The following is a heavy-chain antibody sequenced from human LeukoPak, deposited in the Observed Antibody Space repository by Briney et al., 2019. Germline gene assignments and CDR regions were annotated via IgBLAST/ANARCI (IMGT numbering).Heavy chain of an antibody. J-gene: IGHJ4*02. Sequence: SETLSLTCTVSGASISGYYWNWIRQSAGKGLEQSAYIRSTGRIYYNHSLKSRGTISIDTSKNQFSLRLTSVTAADTAVYYCASMATMGGNGYHFDLWGQGTLVTVSS. D-gene: IGHD5-24*01. CDR3: ASMATMGGNGYHFDL. CDR1: GASISGYY. V-gene: IGHV4-59*01. CDR2: IRSTGRI.